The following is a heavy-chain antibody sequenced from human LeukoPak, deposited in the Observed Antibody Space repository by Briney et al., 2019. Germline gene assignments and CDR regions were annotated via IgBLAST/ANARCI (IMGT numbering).Heavy chain of an antibody. Sequence: SETLSLTCTVSGGSISSGGYYWSWIRQHPGKGLEWIGDIYYSGSTYYNPSLKSRVTISVDTSKNQFSLKLSSVTAADTAVYYCARDTAMAPQAYYYYYGMDVWGQGTTVTVSS. CDR3: ARDTAMAPQAYYYYYGMDV. CDR1: GGSISSGGYY. V-gene: IGHV4-31*03. J-gene: IGHJ6*02. CDR2: IYYSGST. D-gene: IGHD5-18*01.